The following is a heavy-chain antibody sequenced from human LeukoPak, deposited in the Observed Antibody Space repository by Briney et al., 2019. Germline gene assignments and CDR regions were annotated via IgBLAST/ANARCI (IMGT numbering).Heavy chain of an antibody. D-gene: IGHD5-12*01. J-gene: IGHJ6*02. Sequence: PSETLSLTCTVSGGSISSYYWGWIRQPPGKGLEWIGSIYHSGSTYYNPSLKSRVTISVDTSKNQFSLKLSSVTAADTAVYYCASSEGVRGYSGYVPYYYGMDVWGQGTTVTVSS. CDR3: ASSEGVRGYSGYVPYYYGMDV. CDR1: GGSISSYY. CDR2: IYHSGST. V-gene: IGHV4-38-2*02.